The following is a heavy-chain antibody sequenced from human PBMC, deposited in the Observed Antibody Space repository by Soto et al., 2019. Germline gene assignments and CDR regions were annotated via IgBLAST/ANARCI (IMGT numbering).Heavy chain of an antibody. V-gene: IGHV4-34*01. J-gene: IGHJ6*03. CDR1: GGSFSGYY. CDR3: ARLGVPAAMPADYYYYYMDV. CDR2: INHSGST. D-gene: IGHD2-2*01. Sequence: PSETLSLTCAVYGGSFSGYYWSWIRQPPGKGLEWIGEINHSGSTNYNPSLKSRVTISVDTSKNQFSLKLSSVTAADTAVYYCARLGVPAAMPADYYYYYMDVWGKGTTVTVSS.